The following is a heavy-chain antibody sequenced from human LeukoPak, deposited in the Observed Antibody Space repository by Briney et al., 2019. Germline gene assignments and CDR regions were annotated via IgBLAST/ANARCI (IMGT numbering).Heavy chain of an antibody. Sequence: ASVKVSCKASGYTFTGYYMHWVRQATGQGLEWMGWINPNSGGTNYAQKFQGRVTMTRDTSISTAYMELSRLRSDDTAVYYCARGEFTGYSMGAFDIWGQGTMVTVSS. CDR1: GYTFTGYY. CDR2: INPNSGGT. CDR3: ARGEFTGYSMGAFDI. D-gene: IGHD5-18*01. J-gene: IGHJ3*02. V-gene: IGHV1-2*02.